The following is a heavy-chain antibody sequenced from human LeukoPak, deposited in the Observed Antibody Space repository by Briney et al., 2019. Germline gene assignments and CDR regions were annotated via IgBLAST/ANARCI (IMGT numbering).Heavy chain of an antibody. J-gene: IGHJ4*02. D-gene: IGHD3-22*01. CDR1: GFTFSNYG. V-gene: IGHV3-21*01. CDR2: ISSSSSYI. CDR3: ARGNYYDSSGYVYYFDY. Sequence: PGGSLRLSCAASGFTFSNYGMSWVRQAPGKGLEWVSSISSSSSYIYYADSVKGRFTISRDNAKNSLYLQMNSLRAEDTAVHYCARGNYYDSSGYVYYFDYWGQGTLVTVSS.